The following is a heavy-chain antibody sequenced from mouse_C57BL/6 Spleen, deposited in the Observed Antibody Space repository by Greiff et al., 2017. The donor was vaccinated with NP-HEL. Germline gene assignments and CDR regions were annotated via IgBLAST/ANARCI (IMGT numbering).Heavy chain of an antibody. J-gene: IGHJ2*01. Sequence: QVQLKQPGAELVKPGASVKLSCKASGYTFTSYWMQWVKQRPGQGLEWIGEIDPSDSYTNYNQKFKGKATLTVDTSSSTAYMQLSSLTSEDSAVYYCAREGDYYGSSKVDYWGQGTTLTVSS. CDR3: AREGDYYGSSKVDY. D-gene: IGHD1-1*01. CDR2: IDPSDSYT. CDR1: GYTFTSYW. V-gene: IGHV1-50*01.